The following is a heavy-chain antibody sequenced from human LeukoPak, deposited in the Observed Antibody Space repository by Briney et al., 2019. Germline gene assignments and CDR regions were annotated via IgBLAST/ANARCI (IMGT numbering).Heavy chain of an antibody. CDR3: ARGEYSCSSVLLFDY. V-gene: IGHV4-59*01. CDR1: GGSISSYY. J-gene: IGHJ4*02. D-gene: IGHD6-6*01. Sequence: SETLSLTCTVSGGSISSYYWSWIRQPPGKGLEWIGYIYYSGSTNYNPSLKCRVTISVDTSKNQFSLKLSSVTAADTAVYYCARGEYSCSSVLLFDYWGQGTLVTVSS. CDR2: IYYSGST.